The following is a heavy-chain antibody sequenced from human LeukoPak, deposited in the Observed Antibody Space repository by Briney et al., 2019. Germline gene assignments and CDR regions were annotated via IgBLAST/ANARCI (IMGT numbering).Heavy chain of an antibody. V-gene: IGHV3-48*01. J-gene: IGHJ4*02. CDR2: ISRTGTTI. Sequence: GGSLRLSCAASGFTFNSYTMKLVRQAPGKRLAWISYISRTGTTIYYAHSVKGRFTISRDNAKNSLYLQMNSLRSEDTGLYFCARDLGSGDHGLLVWGQGTLLTVSS. D-gene: IGHD2-21*02. CDR1: GFTFNSYT. CDR3: ARDLGSGDHGLLV.